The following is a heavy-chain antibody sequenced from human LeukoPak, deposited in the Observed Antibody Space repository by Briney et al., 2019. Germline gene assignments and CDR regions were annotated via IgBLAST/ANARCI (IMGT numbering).Heavy chain of an antibody. CDR3: ARLYYSDSSGYYYLKVKEIVQDY. J-gene: IGHJ4*02. CDR2: IDHSGST. CDR1: GGSFSGYC. V-gene: IGHV4-34*01. D-gene: IGHD3-22*01. Sequence: SETLSLTCAVYGGSFSGYCWSWIRQPPGKGLEWIGEIDHSGSTNYNPSLKSRVTISLDTSKNQFSLKLSSVTAADTAVYYCARLYYSDSSGYYYLKVKEIVQDYWGQGTLVTVSS.